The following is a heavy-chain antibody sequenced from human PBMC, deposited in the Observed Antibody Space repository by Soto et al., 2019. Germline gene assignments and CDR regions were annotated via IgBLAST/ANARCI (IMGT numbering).Heavy chain of an antibody. V-gene: IGHV3-23*01. D-gene: IGHD3-10*01. J-gene: IGHJ4*01. CDR3: ATRSVCGEELARPFDY. CDR2: ISGSGGST. CDR1: GFTFSSYA. Sequence: GGSLRLSCAASGFTFSSYAMSWVRQAPGKGLEWVSAISGSGGSTYYADSVKGRFTISRDNSKNTLYLQMNSLRAEDTAVYYCATRSVCGEELARPFDYWGHGALVTVSS.